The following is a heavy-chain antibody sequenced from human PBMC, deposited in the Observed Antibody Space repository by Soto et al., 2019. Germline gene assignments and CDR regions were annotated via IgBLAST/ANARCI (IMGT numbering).Heavy chain of an antibody. CDR1: GGTFSSYT. Sequence: QVQLVQSGAEVKKPGSSVKVSCKASGGTFSSYTISWVRQAPGQGLEWMGRIIPILGIANYAQKFQGRVTITVDKSTSTAYMELSSLRSEDTAVYYCAREKEERRDYWGQGTLVTVSS. CDR2: IIPILGIA. CDR3: AREKEERRDY. V-gene: IGHV1-69*08. J-gene: IGHJ4*02.